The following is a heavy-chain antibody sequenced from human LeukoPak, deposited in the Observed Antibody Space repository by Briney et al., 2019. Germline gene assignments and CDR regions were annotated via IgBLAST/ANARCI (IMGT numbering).Heavy chain of an antibody. D-gene: IGHD3-22*01. CDR2: ISSRSSYL. J-gene: IGHJ4*02. V-gene: IGHV3-21*01. CDR3: ARLSSVQVVGSVN. Sequence: GGSLRLSCAASGFTFSSYSMNWVRQAPGKGLEWVSSISSRSSYLYYADSVKGRFTISRDNAKNSLYLQMNSLRAEDTAMYYCARLSSVQVVGSVNWGQGTLVTVSS. CDR1: GFTFSSYS.